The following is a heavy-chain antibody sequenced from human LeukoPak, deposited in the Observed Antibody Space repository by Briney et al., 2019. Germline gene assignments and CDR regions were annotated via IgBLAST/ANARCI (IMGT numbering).Heavy chain of an antibody. CDR1: GYSFTTYW. V-gene: IGHV5-51*01. CDR2: IYPGDSDT. CDR3: ARHEADFDGGGDY. Sequence: GESLKISCKGSGYSFTTYWFAWVRQMPGKGLEWTGIIYPGDSDTRYSPSIQGQVTISADKSISTAYLQWSSLKASDTAMYYCARHEADFDGGGDYWGQGTLVTVSS. D-gene: IGHD3-9*01. J-gene: IGHJ4*02.